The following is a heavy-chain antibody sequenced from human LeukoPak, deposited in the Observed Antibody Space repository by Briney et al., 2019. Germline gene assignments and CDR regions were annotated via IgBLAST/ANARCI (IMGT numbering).Heavy chain of an antibody. CDR1: GFTFSSYS. V-gene: IGHV3-48*02. J-gene: IGHJ5*02. CDR3: ASGSSGYSDWFDP. Sequence: GGSLRLSCAASGFTFSSYSMNWVRQAPGKGLEWVSYISSSSSTIYYADSVKARFTISRDNAKNSLYLQMNSLRDEDTAVYYCASGSSGYSDWFDPWGQGTLVTVSS. D-gene: IGHD3-10*01. CDR2: ISSSSSTI.